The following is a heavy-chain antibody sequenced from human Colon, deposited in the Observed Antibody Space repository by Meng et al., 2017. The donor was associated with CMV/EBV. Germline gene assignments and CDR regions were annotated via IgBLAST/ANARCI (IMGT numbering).Heavy chain of an antibody. CDR2: TNEDGSDK. D-gene: IGHD2-8*01. CDR1: GSSFSNSW. CDR3: ASTGPLYGLYFCY. J-gene: IGHJ4*02. Sequence: GESLKISCAASGSSFSNSWMIWVRRAPGKGLEWVAKTNEDGSDKYYVDSVKGRFTIFRDNAKNSVYLQMNSVRAEDTAVYYCASTGPLYGLYFCYWGQGTLVTVSS. V-gene: IGHV3-7*01.